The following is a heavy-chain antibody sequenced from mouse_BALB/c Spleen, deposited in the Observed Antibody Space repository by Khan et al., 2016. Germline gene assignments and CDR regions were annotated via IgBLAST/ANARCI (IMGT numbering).Heavy chain of an antibody. CDR2: INPTSGYT. V-gene: IGHV1-4*01. D-gene: IGHD2-1*01. CDR3: VRSRRMGGNYLFDY. Sequence: QVQLQQSGAELARPGASVRMSCKASGYTFTSYTIHWVKQRPGQGLEWIGYINPTSGYTNYNQKFKDKATLTADKSSSTAYMQLSSLTSEDSAVYYCVRSRRMGGNYLFDYWGQGNTLTVSS. J-gene: IGHJ2*01. CDR1: GYTFTSYT.